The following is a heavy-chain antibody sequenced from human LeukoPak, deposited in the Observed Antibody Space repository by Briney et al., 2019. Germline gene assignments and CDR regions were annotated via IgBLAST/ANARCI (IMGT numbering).Heavy chain of an antibody. Sequence: SETLSLTCAVYGGSFSGYYWSWIRQPPGKGLEWIGEINHSGSTNYNPSLKSRVTISVDTSKNQFSLKLSSVTAADTAVYYCARGYRHDYGDLTYYFDYWGQGTLVTVSS. V-gene: IGHV4-34*01. D-gene: IGHD4-17*01. CDR1: GGSFSGYY. CDR2: INHSGST. J-gene: IGHJ4*02. CDR3: ARGYRHDYGDLTYYFDY.